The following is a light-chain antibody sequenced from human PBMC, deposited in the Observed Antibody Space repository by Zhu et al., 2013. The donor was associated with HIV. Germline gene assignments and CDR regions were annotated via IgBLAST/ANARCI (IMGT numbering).Light chain of an antibody. Sequence: QSVLTQPPSVSGAPGQRVTISCTGSSSNIGAGYDVHWYQQLPGTAPKLLIYGNSNRPSGVPDRFSGSKSGNRASLTISGLQPEDEADFYCCSYAGGSSLVFGGGTKLTVL. CDR2: GNS. J-gene: IGLJ3*02. CDR1: SSNIGAGYD. V-gene: IGLV1-40*01. CDR3: CSYAGGSSLV.